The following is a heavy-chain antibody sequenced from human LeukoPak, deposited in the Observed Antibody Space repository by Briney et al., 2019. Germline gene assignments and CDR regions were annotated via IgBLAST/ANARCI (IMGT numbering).Heavy chain of an antibody. CDR2: IYTSGST. CDR3: ARHPDTAMDGYNWCDP. CDR1: GGSISSYY. D-gene: IGHD5-18*01. Sequence: SETLSLTCTVSGGSISSYYWSWIRQPPGKGLEWIGYIYTSGSTNYNPSLKSRVTISVDTSKNQFSLKLSSVTAADTAVYYCARHPDTAMDGYNWCDPWGQGTLVTVSS. V-gene: IGHV4-4*09. J-gene: IGHJ5*02.